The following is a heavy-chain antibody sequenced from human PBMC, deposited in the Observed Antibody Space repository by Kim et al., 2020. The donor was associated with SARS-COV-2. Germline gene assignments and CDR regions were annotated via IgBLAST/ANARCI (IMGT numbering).Heavy chain of an antibody. V-gene: IGHV1-3*01. Sequence: ASVKVSCKASGYTFTSYAMHWVRQAPGQRLEWMGWINAGNGNTKYPQKFQGRVTITRDTSASTAYMELSSLRSEDTAVYYCARAHPEYYYDSSGYSNRPFDYWGQGTLVTVSS. D-gene: IGHD3-22*01. J-gene: IGHJ4*02. CDR3: ARAHPEYYYDSSGYSNRPFDY. CDR1: GYTFTSYA. CDR2: INAGNGNT.